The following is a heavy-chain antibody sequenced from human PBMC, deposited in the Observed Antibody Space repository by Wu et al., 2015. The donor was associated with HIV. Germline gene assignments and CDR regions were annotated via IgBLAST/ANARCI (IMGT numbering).Heavy chain of an antibody. V-gene: IGHV1-69*01. D-gene: IGHD3-10*02. CDR3: ARHALFGEKYYYYGMDV. CDR1: GGTFSSYA. CDR2: IIPIFGTA. Sequence: QVQLVQSGAEVKKPGSSVKVSCKASGGTFSSYAISWVRQAPGQGLEWMGGIIPIFGTANYAQKFQGRVTITTDESTSTAYMELSSLRSEDTAVYYCARHALFGEKYYYYGMDVWGQGTTVTVSS. J-gene: IGHJ6*02.